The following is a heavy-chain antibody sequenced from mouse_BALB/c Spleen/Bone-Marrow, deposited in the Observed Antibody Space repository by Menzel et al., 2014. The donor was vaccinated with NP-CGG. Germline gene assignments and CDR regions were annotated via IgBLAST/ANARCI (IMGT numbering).Heavy chain of an antibody. CDR1: GHTFTDHW. Sequence: QVQLQQSGAELVMPGASVKMSCTASGHTFTDHWMHWVKQRPGQGLEWIGAIDISDSYTTYKQKFKGKATLTADESSSKAYMQLSRLAADDSAVCCCARRGANVDYWGQGTTLTVSS. CDR3: ARRGANVDY. J-gene: IGHJ2*01. CDR2: IDISDSYT. V-gene: IGHV1-69*01.